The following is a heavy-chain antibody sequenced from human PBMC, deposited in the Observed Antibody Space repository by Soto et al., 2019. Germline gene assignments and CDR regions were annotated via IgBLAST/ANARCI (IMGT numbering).Heavy chain of an antibody. CDR3: ARVWFGELLPDY. CDR2: IKQDGSEK. CDR1: GCTFSSYW. D-gene: IGHD3-10*01. V-gene: IGHV3-7*01. Sequence: EVQLVESGGGLVQPGGSLRLSCAASGCTFSSYWMSWVRQAPGKGLEWVANIKQDGSEKYYVDSVKGRFTISRDNAKNSLYLQMNSLRAEDTAVYYCARVWFGELLPDYWGQGTLVTVSS. J-gene: IGHJ4*02.